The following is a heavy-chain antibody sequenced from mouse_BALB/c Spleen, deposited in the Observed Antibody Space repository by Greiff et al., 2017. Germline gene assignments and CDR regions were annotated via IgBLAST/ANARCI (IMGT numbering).Heavy chain of an antibody. J-gene: IGHJ4*01. D-gene: IGHD1-1*01. CDR2: INPYNDGT. CDR3: ARPYYGSSSYAMDY. CDR1: GYTFTSYV. Sequence: VQLKQSGPELVKPGASVKMSCKASGYTFTSYVMHWVKQKPGQGLEWIGYINPYNDGTKYNEKFKGKATLTSDKSSSTAYMELSSLTSEDSAVYYCARPYYGSSSYAMDYWGQGTSVTVSS. V-gene: IGHV1-14*01.